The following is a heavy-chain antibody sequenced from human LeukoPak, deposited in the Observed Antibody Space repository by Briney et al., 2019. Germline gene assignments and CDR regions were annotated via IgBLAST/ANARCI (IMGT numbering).Heavy chain of an antibody. CDR1: GFTFSSYS. D-gene: IGHD6-19*01. CDR2: ISSSSSYI. V-gene: IGHV3-21*01. Sequence: GGSLRLSCAASGFTFSSYSMIWVRQAPGKGLEWVSSISSSSSYIYYADSVKGRFTISRDNAKNSLYLQMNSLRAEDTAVYYCARVAGGIYSSGWYGTMWFDPWGQGTLVTVSS. CDR3: ARVAGGIYSSGWYGTMWFDP. J-gene: IGHJ5*02.